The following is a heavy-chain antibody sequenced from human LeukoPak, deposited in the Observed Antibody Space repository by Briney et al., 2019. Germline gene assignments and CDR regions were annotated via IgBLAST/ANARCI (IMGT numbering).Heavy chain of an antibody. V-gene: IGHV6-1*01. CDR2: TCYRSKWYN. D-gene: IGHD6-13*01. Sequence: SQTLSLTCAISGDSVSTNSGSWSWIRQSPSRGLEWLGRTCYRSKWYNDYAESVKSRIIINPDTSKNQFSLQLNSVTPEDTAVYYCARGGYSSSWFSNWFDPWGQGTLVTVSS. J-gene: IGHJ5*02. CDR1: GDSVSTNSGS. CDR3: ARGGYSSSWFSNWFDP.